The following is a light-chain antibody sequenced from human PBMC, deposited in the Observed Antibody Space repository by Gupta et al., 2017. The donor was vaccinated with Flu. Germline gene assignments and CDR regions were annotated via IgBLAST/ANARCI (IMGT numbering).Light chain of an antibody. CDR2: GAS. V-gene: IGKV3-20*01. CDR3: QQYVSPPRT. Sequence: EILLTKSPGTLPLSPGESATLSCRASQSVNRNYLVWYQQKVGQAPRLLIYGASSRATGIPDRFSGRGSGTDFTLTISRLEPEDFAVYYCQQYVSPPRTFGQGTKVEIK. J-gene: IGKJ1*01. CDR1: QSVNRNY.